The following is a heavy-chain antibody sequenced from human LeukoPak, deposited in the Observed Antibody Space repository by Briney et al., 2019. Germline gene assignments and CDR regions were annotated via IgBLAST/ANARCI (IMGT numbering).Heavy chain of an antibody. CDR2: INPNSGGT. Sequence: ASVKVSCKASGYTLTGYYMHWVRQAPGQGLEWMGWINPNSGGTNYAQKFQGWVTMTRDTSISTAYMELSRLRSDDTAVYYCARDGPPSRPRISGYYRGYFDYWGQGTLVTVSS. V-gene: IGHV1-2*04. CDR3: ARDGPPSRPRISGYYRGYFDY. J-gene: IGHJ4*02. CDR1: GYTLTGYY. D-gene: IGHD3-9*01.